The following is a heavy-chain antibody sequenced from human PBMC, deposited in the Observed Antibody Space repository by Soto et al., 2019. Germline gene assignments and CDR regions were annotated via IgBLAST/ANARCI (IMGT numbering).Heavy chain of an antibody. CDR2: ISYDGSNK. J-gene: IGHJ4*02. D-gene: IGHD2-2*01. Sequence: PGGSLRLSCAASGFTFSSYAMHWVRQAPGKGLEWVAVISYDGSNKYYADSVKGRFTISRDNSKNTLYLQMNSLRAEDTAVYYCARDKLEYQLLFCYWGQGTLVTVSS. CDR1: GFTFSSYA. V-gene: IGHV3-30-3*01. CDR3: ARDKLEYQLLFCY.